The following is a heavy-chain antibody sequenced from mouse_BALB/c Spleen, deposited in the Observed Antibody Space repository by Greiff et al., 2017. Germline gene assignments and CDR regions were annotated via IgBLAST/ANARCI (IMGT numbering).Heavy chain of an antibody. CDR2: ISSGGST. Sequence: EVNVVESGGGLVKPGGSLKLSCAASGFTFSSYAMSWVRQTPEKRLEWVASISSGGSTYYPDSVKGRFTISRDNARNILYLQMSSLRSEDTAMYYCAREARVYGSSFDYWGQGTTLTVSS. V-gene: IGHV5-6-5*01. J-gene: IGHJ2*01. CDR1: GFTFSSYA. D-gene: IGHD1-1*01. CDR3: AREARVYGSSFDY.